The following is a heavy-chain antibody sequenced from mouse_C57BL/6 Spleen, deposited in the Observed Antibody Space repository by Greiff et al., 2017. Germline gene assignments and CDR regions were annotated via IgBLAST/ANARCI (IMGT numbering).Heavy chain of an antibody. D-gene: IGHD2-4*01. CDR2: IYPGDGDT. Sequence: QVQLQQSGPELVKPGASVKISCKASGYAFSSSWMNWVKQRPGKGLEWIGRIYPGDGDTNYNGKFKGKATLTADKSSSTAYMQLSSLTSEDSAVYFCAIGDYDDAMDYWGQGTSVTVSS. J-gene: IGHJ4*01. CDR1: GYAFSSSW. V-gene: IGHV1-82*01. CDR3: AIGDYDDAMDY.